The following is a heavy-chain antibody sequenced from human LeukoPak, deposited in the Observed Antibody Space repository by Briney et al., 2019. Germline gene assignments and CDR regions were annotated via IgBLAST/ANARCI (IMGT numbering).Heavy chain of an antibody. CDR3: ARISWPNFDD. Sequence: PGGSLRLSCAASGFTFSSYWMSWVRQAPGKGLEWVANIKQDGSDKYYVDSVKGRFTISRDNTKNSLILQMNSLRVEDTAVYYCARISWPNFDDWAREPWSPSPQ. CDR1: GFTFSSYW. J-gene: IGHJ4*02. V-gene: IGHV3-7*01. CDR2: IKQDGSDK.